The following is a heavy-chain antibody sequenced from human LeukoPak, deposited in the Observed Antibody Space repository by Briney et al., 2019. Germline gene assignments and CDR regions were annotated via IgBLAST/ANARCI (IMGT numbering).Heavy chain of an antibody. V-gene: IGHV3-30*18. J-gene: IGHJ6*02. CDR1: VFIFSHYC. Sequence: GRSLRLSCAASVFIFSHYCMRWVRQARCKGLEWVAVISFDGSNKYYADSVKGRFTISSDNSKNTLYLQMNSLRAEDTAVYYCAKVIFACSSASCSNYYYYGVDVWGQGTTVTVSS. CDR2: ISFDGSNK. D-gene: IGHD2-2*01. CDR3: AKVIFACSSASCSNYYYYGVDV.